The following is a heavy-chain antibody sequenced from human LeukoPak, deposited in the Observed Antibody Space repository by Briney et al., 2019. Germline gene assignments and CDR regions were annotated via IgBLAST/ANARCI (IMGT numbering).Heavy chain of an antibody. V-gene: IGHV3-23*01. CDR1: GFTFTSYA. D-gene: IGHD1-14*01. Sequence: PGRSLRLSCAASGFTFTSYAMSWVRQAPGKGLEWVSAISGSGGSTYYADSVKGRFTISRDNSKNTLYLQINSLRAEDTAIYYCANTGNYYYGMDVWGQRTTVTVS. J-gene: IGHJ6*02. CDR3: ANTGNYYYGMDV. CDR2: ISGSGGST.